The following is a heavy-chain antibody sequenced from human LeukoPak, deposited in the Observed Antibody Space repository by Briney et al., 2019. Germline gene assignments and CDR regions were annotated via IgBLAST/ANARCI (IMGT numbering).Heavy chain of an antibody. J-gene: IGHJ4*02. D-gene: IGHD5-12*01. V-gene: IGHV3-7*01. Sequence: PGGSLRLSCEASGFTFRDYWMTWVRQAPGKGLEWVANVKQDGTEKFYVDSVKGRFTISRDNAKNSLYLQMNSLRAEDTAVYYCARVMRLWWLPNGGGFDYWGQGTLVTVSS. CDR1: GFTFRDYW. CDR3: ARVMRLWWLPNGGGFDY. CDR2: VKQDGTEK.